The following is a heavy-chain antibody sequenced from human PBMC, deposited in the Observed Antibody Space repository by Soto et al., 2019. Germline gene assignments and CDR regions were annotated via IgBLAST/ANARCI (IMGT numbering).Heavy chain of an antibody. J-gene: IGHJ6*02. CDR1: GFTFSSFG. CDR2: ISYDGNNK. D-gene: IGHD6-19*01. V-gene: IGHV3-30*03. CDR3: ARQFDGSGWYYYYYGTDV. Sequence: QVQLVESGGGVVQPGRSLRLSCAASGFTFSSFGMHWVRQAPGKGLEWVAIISYDGNNKYYADSVQGRFTISRDNSKNTLYLQMNSLRAEDTAVYYCARQFDGSGWYYYYYGTDVWGQGTTVTVSS.